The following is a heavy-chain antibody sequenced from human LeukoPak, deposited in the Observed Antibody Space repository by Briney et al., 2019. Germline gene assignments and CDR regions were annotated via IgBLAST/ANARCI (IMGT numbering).Heavy chain of an antibody. Sequence: GGSLRLSCAASGFTFNNYAMSWVLQAPGKGLEWVSMIGGSGSTTYYANSVEGRFTISRDNYGRTLSLQMNSLRAEDTAIYFCTKGNNYYDNSGYYDSWGQGTLVTVSS. CDR1: GFTFNNYA. D-gene: IGHD3-22*01. CDR3: TKGNNYYDNSGYYDS. J-gene: IGHJ4*02. V-gene: IGHV3-23*01. CDR2: IGGSGSTT.